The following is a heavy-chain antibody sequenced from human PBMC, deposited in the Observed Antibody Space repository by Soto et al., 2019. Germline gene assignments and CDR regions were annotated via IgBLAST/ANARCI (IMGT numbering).Heavy chain of an antibody. CDR2: IYYSGST. CDR1: GGSISSSSYC. V-gene: IGHV4-39*01. D-gene: IGHD3-3*01. CDR3: AVGLWDGVVIVGGDGMDV. J-gene: IGHJ6*02. Sequence: SETLSLTCTVSGGSISSSSYCWGWIRQPPGKGLEWIGSIYYSGSTYYNPSLKSRVTISVDTSKNQFSLKLSSVTAADTAVYYCAVGLWDGVVIVGGDGMDVWGQGTTVTVSS.